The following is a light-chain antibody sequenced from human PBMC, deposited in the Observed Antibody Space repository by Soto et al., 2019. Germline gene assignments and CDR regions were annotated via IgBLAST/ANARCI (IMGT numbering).Light chain of an antibody. CDR3: QQSNSYSYT. Sequence: DIQMTPSPSTLSASVGDRVTITCRASQSISIWSAWYQQKPGKAPKLLIYKASSLESGVPSRFSGSGSGTEFTLTISSLQPDDFATYYCQQSNSYSYTFGQGTKLEIK. CDR2: KAS. V-gene: IGKV1-5*03. J-gene: IGKJ2*01. CDR1: QSISIW.